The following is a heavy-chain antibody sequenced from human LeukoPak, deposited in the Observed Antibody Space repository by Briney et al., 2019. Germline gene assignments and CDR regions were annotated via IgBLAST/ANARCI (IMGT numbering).Heavy chain of an antibody. J-gene: IGHJ4*02. Sequence: GRSLRLSCAASGFTFSSYAMHWVRQAPGKGLEWVAVISYDGSNKYYADSVKGRFTISRDNSKNTLYLQMNSLRAEDTAVYYCARDLGSSSWSPPDYWGQGTLVTVSS. V-gene: IGHV3-30*04. D-gene: IGHD6-13*01. CDR3: ARDLGSSSWSPPDY. CDR2: ISYDGSNK. CDR1: GFTFSSYA.